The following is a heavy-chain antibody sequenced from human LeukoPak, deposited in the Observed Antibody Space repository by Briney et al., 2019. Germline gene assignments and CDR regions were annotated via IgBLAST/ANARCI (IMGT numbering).Heavy chain of an antibody. CDR1: GFTVSTNY. Sequence: GGSLRLSCAASGFTVSTNYMSWVRQAPGKGLEWVSVIYSGGSTYYADSVKGRFTISRHNSENTLHLQMNSLRAEDTAVYYCARGMTNPFDYWGQGTLVTVSS. V-gene: IGHV3-53*04. J-gene: IGHJ4*02. CDR2: IYSGGST. CDR3: ARGMTNPFDY. D-gene: IGHD4-11*01.